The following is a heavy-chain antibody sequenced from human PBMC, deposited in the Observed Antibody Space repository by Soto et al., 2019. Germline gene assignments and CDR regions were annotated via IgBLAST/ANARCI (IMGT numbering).Heavy chain of an antibody. D-gene: IGHD4-17*01. CDR1: GGSISSGGYS. Sequence: SETLSLTCAVSGGSISSGGYSWSWIRQPPGKGLEWTGYIYHSGSTYYNPSLKSRVTISVDRSKNQFSLKLSSVTAADTAVYYCARGPIDYGDSYYFYYGMDVWGQGTTVTVSS. V-gene: IGHV4-30-2*01. CDR2: IYHSGST. J-gene: IGHJ6*02. CDR3: ARGPIDYGDSYYFYYGMDV.